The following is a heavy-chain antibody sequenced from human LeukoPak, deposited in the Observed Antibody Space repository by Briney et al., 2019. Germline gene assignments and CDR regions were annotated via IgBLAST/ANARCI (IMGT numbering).Heavy chain of an antibody. CDR1: GYTFTGYH. V-gene: IGHV1-2*06. CDR2: INPNSGGT. D-gene: IGHD1-20*01. J-gene: IGHJ4*02. Sequence: ASVKVSCKASGYTFTGYHLHWVRQAPGQGLEWMGRINPNSGGTNYAQKFQGRVTMTRDTSINTDYMELSRLRSDDTAVYYCARGRADRYNWNDGPDYWGQGTLVTVSS. CDR3: ARGRADRYNWNDGPDY.